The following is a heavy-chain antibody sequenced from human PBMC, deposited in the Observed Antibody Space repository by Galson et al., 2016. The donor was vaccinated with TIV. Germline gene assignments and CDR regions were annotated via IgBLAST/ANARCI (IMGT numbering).Heavy chain of an antibody. D-gene: IGHD5-24*01. Sequence: SVKVSCKASGDTFNSYAINWVRQAPGQGLEWVGRALPMFGTSSYAEEFQDRVTITADESMSTAYMELSSLTSDDTAVYYCAISSRRDRYGHTNWFDPWGQGTLVTVSS. CDR2: ALPMFGTS. J-gene: IGHJ5*02. CDR1: GDTFNSYA. CDR3: AISSRRDRYGHTNWFDP. V-gene: IGHV1-69*13.